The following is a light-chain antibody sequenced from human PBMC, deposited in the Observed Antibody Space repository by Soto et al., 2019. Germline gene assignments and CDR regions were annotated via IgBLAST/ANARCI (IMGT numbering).Light chain of an antibody. J-gene: IGKJ4*01. Sequence: DIQLTQSPSSLSAAVGDRVTITCRASQSITSYLNWYQQKPGKAPTLLIYTASILQSGVPSRFSGSGSGTDFTLTISSLQPEHFATYYCQQSRSIPLTFGGGTKVDIK. CDR2: TAS. CDR1: QSITSY. CDR3: QQSRSIPLT. V-gene: IGKV1-39*01.